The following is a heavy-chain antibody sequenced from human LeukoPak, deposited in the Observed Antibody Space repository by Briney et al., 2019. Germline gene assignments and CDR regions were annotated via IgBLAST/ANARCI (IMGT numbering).Heavy chain of an antibody. CDR1: GYTFTSYY. V-gene: IGHV1-46*01. CDR3: ARMYDLWFGELLYSSYKFDP. Sequence: ASVKVSCKASGYTFTSYYMHWVRQAPGQGLEWMGIINPSGGSTSYAQKFQGRVTMTRDTSISTAYMELSRLRSDDTAVYYCARMYDLWFGELLYSSYKFDPWGQGTLVTVSS. D-gene: IGHD3-10*01. CDR2: INPSGGST. J-gene: IGHJ5*02.